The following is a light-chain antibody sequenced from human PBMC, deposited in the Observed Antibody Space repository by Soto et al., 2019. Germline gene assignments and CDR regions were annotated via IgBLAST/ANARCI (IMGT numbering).Light chain of an antibody. Sequence: EVVLTQSPVTLPLSPGERATLSCRASQSFRGLLAWYQQKPGQAPRLLMYDASTRATGIPDRFSGSGSGTDFTLTISRLEPEDFAVYYCQQYGSLSWTFGQGTKVDIK. CDR1: QSFRGL. V-gene: IGKV3-20*01. J-gene: IGKJ1*01. CDR2: DAS. CDR3: QQYGSLSWT.